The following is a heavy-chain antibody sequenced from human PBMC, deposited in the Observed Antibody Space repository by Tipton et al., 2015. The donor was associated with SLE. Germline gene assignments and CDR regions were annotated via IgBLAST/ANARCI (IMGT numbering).Heavy chain of an antibody. CDR1: GGSFSGYY. Sequence: TLSLTCAVYGGSFSGYYGSWIRQPPGKGLEWIGEINHSGSTNYDPSLKSRVTISVGTSRNQLSLNLRSATAADTAVYYCVRGPRGSSGYPNWGQGTLVTVSS. V-gene: IGHV4-34*01. D-gene: IGHD3-22*01. CDR2: INHSGST. CDR3: VRGPRGSSGYPN. J-gene: IGHJ4*02.